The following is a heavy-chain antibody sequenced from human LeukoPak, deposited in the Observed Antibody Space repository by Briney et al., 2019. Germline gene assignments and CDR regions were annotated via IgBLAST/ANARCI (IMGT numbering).Heavy chain of an antibody. V-gene: IGHV1-24*01. CDR2: FDPEDGET. CDR3: ARGAILRYFDWLLGANWFDS. Sequence: ASVKVSCKVSGYTLTELSMHWVRQAPGKGLEWMGGFDPEDGETIYAQKFQGRVAMTRDTSISTAYMELRRLKSDDTAVYYCARGAILRYFDWLLGANWFDSWGQGTLVTVSS. CDR1: GYTLTELS. D-gene: IGHD3-9*01. J-gene: IGHJ5*01.